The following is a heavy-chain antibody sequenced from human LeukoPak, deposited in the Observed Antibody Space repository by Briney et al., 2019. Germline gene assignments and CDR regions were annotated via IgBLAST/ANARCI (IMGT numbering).Heavy chain of an antibody. D-gene: IGHD6-13*01. J-gene: IGHJ4*02. V-gene: IGHV3-21*01. Sequence: GGSLRLSCAASGFTYSSYSTNWVRQAPGKGLEWVSSISSSSSYIYYADSVKGRFTISRDNAKNSLYLQMNSLRAEDTAVYYCARDHGIAAAVFDYWGQGTLVTVSS. CDR2: ISSSSSYI. CDR1: GFTYSSYS. CDR3: ARDHGIAAAVFDY.